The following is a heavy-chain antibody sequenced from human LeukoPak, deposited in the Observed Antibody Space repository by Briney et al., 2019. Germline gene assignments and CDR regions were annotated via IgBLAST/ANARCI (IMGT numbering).Heavy chain of an antibody. Sequence: GGSLRLSCVDSGFSRRYWMHWVRQVPGKGLVWVSRINEDGTYTSYADSVKGRFTISRDNAKNTPYLQMNSLSVDDTAVYYCANDLSGYYDYWGQGTLVTVSS. V-gene: IGHV3-74*01. CDR2: INEDGTYT. J-gene: IGHJ4*02. D-gene: IGHD3-22*01. CDR3: ANDLSGYYDY. CDR1: GFSRRYW.